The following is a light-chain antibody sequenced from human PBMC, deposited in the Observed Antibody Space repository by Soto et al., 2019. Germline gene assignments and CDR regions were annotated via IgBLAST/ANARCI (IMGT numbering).Light chain of an antibody. CDR2: KDS. Sequence: SYELTQPPSVSVSLGQMARITCSGEALPKKYAYWYQQKPGQFPVLVIYKDSERPSGIPERFSGSSSGTIVTLTISGVQAEDEADYYCLSADSSGTRTVFGGGTKLTVL. V-gene: IGLV3-16*01. J-gene: IGLJ3*02. CDR1: ALPKKY. CDR3: LSADSSGTRTV.